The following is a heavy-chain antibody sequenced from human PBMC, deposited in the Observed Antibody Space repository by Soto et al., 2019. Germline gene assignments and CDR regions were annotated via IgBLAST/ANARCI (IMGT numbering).Heavy chain of an antibody. CDR1: GFTFSSYA. J-gene: IGHJ4*02. V-gene: IGHV3-23*01. CDR3: AKDRPLWFGSGVFDY. D-gene: IGHD3-10*01. Sequence: GGSLRLSCAASGFTFSSYAMSWVRQAPGKGLEWVSAISGSGGSTYYADSVKGRFTMSRDNSKNTLYLQMNSLRAEDTAVYYCAKDRPLWFGSGVFDYWGQGTLVTVSS. CDR2: ISGSGGST.